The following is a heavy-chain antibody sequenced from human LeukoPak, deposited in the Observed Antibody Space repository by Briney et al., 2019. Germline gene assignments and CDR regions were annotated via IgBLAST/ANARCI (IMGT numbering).Heavy chain of an antibody. CDR1: GGSISSYY. V-gene: IGHV4-59*01. J-gene: IGHJ4*02. D-gene: IGHD5-12*01. CDR2: IYYSGST. Sequence: SETLSPTCTVSGGSISSYYWSWTRQPPGKGLEWIGYIYYSGSTNYNPSLKSRVTISVDTSKNQFSLKLSSVTAADTAVYYCASGWLFFDYWGQGTLVTVSS. CDR3: ASGWLFFDY.